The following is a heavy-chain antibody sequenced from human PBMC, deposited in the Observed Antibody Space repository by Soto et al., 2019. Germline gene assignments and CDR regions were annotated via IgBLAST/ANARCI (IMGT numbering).Heavy chain of an antibody. V-gene: IGHV4-59*08. CDR3: AGSSGYDLGEIDY. Sequence: ASETLSLTCTVSGGSITGYYWSWIRQPPGKGLEWIGYMYYIGSTNHNPSLKSRVAISVDTSKNQFSLKLSSVTAADTAVYYCAGSSGYDLGEIDYWGQGTLVTVSS. J-gene: IGHJ4*02. CDR2: MYYIGST. CDR1: GGSITGYY. D-gene: IGHD5-12*01.